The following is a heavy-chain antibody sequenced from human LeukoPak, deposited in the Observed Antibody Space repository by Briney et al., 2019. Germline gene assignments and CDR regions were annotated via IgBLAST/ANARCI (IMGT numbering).Heavy chain of an antibody. Sequence: PGRSLRLSCAASGFTFNTYGMNWVRQAPGKGLECVAIIWYDGSDKYYAESVKGRFTISRDNSKNTMYLQVNSLRAEDTAVYYCARVGCTGGSCLAYNYYAMDVWGQGTTVTVSS. CDR2: IWYDGSDK. CDR1: GFTFNTYG. CDR3: ARVGCTGGSCLAYNYYAMDV. V-gene: IGHV3-33*01. J-gene: IGHJ6*02. D-gene: IGHD2-15*01.